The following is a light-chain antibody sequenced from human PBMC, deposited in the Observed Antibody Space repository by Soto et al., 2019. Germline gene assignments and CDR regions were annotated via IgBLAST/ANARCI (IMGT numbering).Light chain of an antibody. CDR1: QSIVSNY. CDR3: QQYGSSPLT. CDR2: GSS. V-gene: IGKV3-20*01. Sequence: EIVLTQSPGTLSLSPGERATLSCKASQSIVSNYFAWYQRRPGQAPRLLIYGSSSRATDIPARFSGSGSGTDFTLTITRLESEDFAVYYCQQYGSSPLTFGQGTKVEFK. J-gene: IGKJ1*01.